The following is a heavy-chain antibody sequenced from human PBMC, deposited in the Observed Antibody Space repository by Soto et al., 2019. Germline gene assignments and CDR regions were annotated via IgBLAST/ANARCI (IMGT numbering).Heavy chain of an antibody. J-gene: IGHJ6*02. D-gene: IGHD3-16*01. V-gene: IGHV3-7*05. CDR3: ARGATLGGAHYYYYGMDV. CDR2: IKQDGSEK. Sequence: GGSLRLSCAASGFTFSSYWMSWVRQAPGKGLKWVANIKQDGSEKYYVDSVKGRFTISRDNAKNSLYLQMNSLRAEDTAVYYCARGATLGGAHYYYYGMDVWGQGTTVTVSS. CDR1: GFTFSSYW.